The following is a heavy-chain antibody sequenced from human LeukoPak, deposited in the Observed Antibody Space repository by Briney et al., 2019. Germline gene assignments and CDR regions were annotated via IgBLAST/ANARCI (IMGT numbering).Heavy chain of an antibody. D-gene: IGHD4-23*01. Sequence: SETLSLTCIVSGASINSYYWTWIRQPAGKGLEWIGRIYSGGSTMSKPSLKSRVTMSLDTSKNRFSLKLTSVTAADTAVYYCATNSGDSWGQGTLVTVSS. CDR1: GASINSYY. CDR3: ATNSGDS. J-gene: IGHJ5*01. CDR2: IYSGGST. V-gene: IGHV4-4*07.